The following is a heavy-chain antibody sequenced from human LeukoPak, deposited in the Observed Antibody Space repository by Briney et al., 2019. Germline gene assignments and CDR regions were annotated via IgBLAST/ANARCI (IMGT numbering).Heavy chain of an antibody. D-gene: IGHD6-6*01. Sequence: GGSLRLSCAASGFTFSSYWTSWVRQAPGKGLEWVANIKQDGSEKYYVDSVKGRFTISRDNSKNTVYLQMNSLRVEDTAVYHCGKERYGSSSVVDYWGHGTLVTVSS. CDR3: GKERYGSSSVVDY. J-gene: IGHJ4*01. V-gene: IGHV3-7*03. CDR1: GFTFSSYW. CDR2: IKQDGSEK.